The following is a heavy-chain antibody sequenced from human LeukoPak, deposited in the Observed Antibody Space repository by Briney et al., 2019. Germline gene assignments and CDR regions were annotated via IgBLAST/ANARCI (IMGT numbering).Heavy chain of an antibody. CDR3: ARSVVGAIGWFDP. CDR2: VHYAGNT. CDR1: GFSLSTSGVG. J-gene: IGHJ5*02. D-gene: IGHD1-26*01. V-gene: IGHV4-39*01. Sequence: ESGPTLVNPTQTLTLTCTFSGFSLSTSGVGVGWIRQPPGKELEWIGSVHYAGNTYYSPSLKSRVTISVDTSKNQFSLKLSSVTAADTAVFYCARSVVGAIGWFDPWGQGTLVTVSS.